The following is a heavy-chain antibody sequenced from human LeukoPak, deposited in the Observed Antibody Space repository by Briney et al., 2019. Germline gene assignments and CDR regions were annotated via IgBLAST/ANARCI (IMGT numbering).Heavy chain of an antibody. V-gene: IGHV1-18*01. CDR3: ARNYYHATSGHYYDAFDI. Sequence: ASVKVSCKASGYTFSSYGISWVRQAPGQGLEWMGWISSYNGYTKYTQKFQGRVTMTTDTFTSTAYMELRSLRSDGTAVYYCARNYYHATSGHYYDAFDIWGQGTMVTVSS. J-gene: IGHJ3*02. D-gene: IGHD3-22*01. CDR1: GYTFSSYG. CDR2: ISSYNGYT.